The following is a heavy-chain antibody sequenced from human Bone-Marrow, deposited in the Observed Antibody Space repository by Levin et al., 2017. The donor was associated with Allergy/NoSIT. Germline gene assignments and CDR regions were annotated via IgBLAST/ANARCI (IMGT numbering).Heavy chain of an antibody. CDR2: VYYTGTT. CDR1: DASIRDNNFY. CDR3: ARLGLRYFDYVDS. D-gene: IGHD3-9*01. J-gene: IGHJ4*02. V-gene: IGHV4-39*01. Sequence: SSETLSLTCTVSDASIRDNNFYWGWVRQPPGKGMEWIGSVYYTGTTHDNPSLKSRVAISVDTSKNQFSLKMSSVTAADTAIYYCARLGLRYFDYVDSWGQGTLVTVSS.